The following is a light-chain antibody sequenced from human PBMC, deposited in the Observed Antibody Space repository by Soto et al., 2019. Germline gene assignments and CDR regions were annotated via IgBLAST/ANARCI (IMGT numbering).Light chain of an antibody. CDR3: QQYDNLPLYT. J-gene: IGKJ2*01. CDR1: QDISNY. Sequence: DIQMTQSPSSLSSSVGDRVTITCQASQDISNYLNGYQQKPGKAPKLLIYDASNLETGVPSRFSGSGSWTDFTFTISSLQPEDIATYYCQQYDNLPLYTFGQGTKLEIK. CDR2: DAS. V-gene: IGKV1-33*01.